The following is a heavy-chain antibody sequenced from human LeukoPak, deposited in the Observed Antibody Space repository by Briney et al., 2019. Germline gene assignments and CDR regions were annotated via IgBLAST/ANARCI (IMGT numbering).Heavy chain of an antibody. Sequence: PGGSLRLSCAASRFTFSSYAMSWVRQAPGRGLGWVSTIGGTGDRTYYADSVKGRFTISRDNSMDTLFLQMNSLKAEDTAAYYCAKDPVVYHGGSGWHYFDYWGQGTLVTVSS. CDR3: AKDPVVYHGGSGWHYFDY. CDR2: IGGTGDRT. CDR1: RFTFSSYA. J-gene: IGHJ4*02. V-gene: IGHV3-23*01. D-gene: IGHD6-19*01.